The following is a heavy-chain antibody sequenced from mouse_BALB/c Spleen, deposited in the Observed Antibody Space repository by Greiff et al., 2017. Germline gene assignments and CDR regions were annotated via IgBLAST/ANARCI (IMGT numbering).Heavy chain of an antibody. V-gene: IGHV5-6-5*01. J-gene: IGHJ2*01. D-gene: IGHD1-2*01. CDR1: GFTFSSYA. CDR2: ISSGGST. CDR3: ARGLRLRGYFDY. Sequence: EVQVVESGGGLVKPGGSLKLSCAASGFTFSSYAMSWVRQTPEKRLEWVASISSGGSTYYPDSVKGRFTISRDNARNILYLQMSSLRSEDTAMYYCARGLRLRGYFDYWGQGTTLTVSS.